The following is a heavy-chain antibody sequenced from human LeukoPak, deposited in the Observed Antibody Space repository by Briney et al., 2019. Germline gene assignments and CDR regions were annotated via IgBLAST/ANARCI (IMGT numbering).Heavy chain of an antibody. V-gene: IGHV3-30*02. CDR3: AKDLGGTTPLTP. CDR1: GFTFSSYG. J-gene: IGHJ5*02. CDR2: IRYDGSNK. Sequence: GGALRLSCAASGFTFSSYGMHWVRQAPGKGLEWVAFIRYDGSNKYYADSVKGRFTISRDNSKNTLYLQMNSLRAEDTAVYYCAKDLGGTTPLTPWGQGTLVTVSS. D-gene: IGHD2-2*01.